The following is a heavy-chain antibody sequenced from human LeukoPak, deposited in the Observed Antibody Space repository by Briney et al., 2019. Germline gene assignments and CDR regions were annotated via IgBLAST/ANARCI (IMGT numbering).Heavy chain of an antibody. D-gene: IGHD4-17*01. CDR3: TVIPLG. CDR1: KFTFSSYE. J-gene: IGHJ4*02. CDR2: ISNTGSVR. V-gene: IGHV3-48*03. Sequence: PGGSLRLSCEGSKFTFSSYEMSWVRQAPGKGLEWISYISNTGSVRYYADSVEGRFTISRDDAKNSLYLQMNSLRAEDTGVYYCTVIPLGWGQGTPVTVSS.